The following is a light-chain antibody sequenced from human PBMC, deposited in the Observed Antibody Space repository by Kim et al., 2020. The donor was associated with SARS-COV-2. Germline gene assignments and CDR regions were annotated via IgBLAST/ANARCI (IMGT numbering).Light chain of an antibody. CDR3: QTWGTGIRV. J-gene: IGLJ3*02. CDR1: SGHSSYA. Sequence: LVLTQSPSASASLGASVKLTCTLSSGHSSYAIAWHQQQPEKGPRYLMKLNSDGSHSKGDWIPDRFSGSSSGAERYLTISSLQSEDEADYYCQTWGTGIRVFGGGTKLTVL. CDR2: LNSDGSH. V-gene: IGLV4-69*01.